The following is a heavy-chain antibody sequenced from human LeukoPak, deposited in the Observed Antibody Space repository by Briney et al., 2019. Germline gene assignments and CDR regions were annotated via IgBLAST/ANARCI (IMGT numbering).Heavy chain of an antibody. CDR3: ASRGDRIAAAGYYFDY. CDR2: IIPIFGTA. V-gene: IGHV1-69*13. D-gene: IGHD6-13*01. Sequence: SAKVSCKASGGTFSSYAIGWVRQAPGQGLEWMGGIIPIFGTANYAQKFQGRVTITADESTSTAYMELSSLRSEDTAVYYCASRGDRIAAAGYYFDYWGQGTLVTVSS. J-gene: IGHJ4*02. CDR1: GGTFSSYA.